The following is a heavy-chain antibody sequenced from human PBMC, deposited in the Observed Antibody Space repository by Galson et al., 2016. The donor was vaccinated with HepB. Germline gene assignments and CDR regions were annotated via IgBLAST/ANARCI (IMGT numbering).Heavy chain of an antibody. CDR1: GFTFSAYW. V-gene: IGHV3-7*01. CDR2: IKDDGGEK. Sequence: SLRLSCAASGFTFSAYWMSWLRQAPGKGLEWVANIKDDGGEKYYVDSVKGRFTISRDNAKNSLYLQMNSLRAEDTAVYYCAGCSGGSCYSYDMDVWGQGTTVTVSS. J-gene: IGHJ6*02. D-gene: IGHD2-15*01. CDR3: AGCSGGSCYSYDMDV.